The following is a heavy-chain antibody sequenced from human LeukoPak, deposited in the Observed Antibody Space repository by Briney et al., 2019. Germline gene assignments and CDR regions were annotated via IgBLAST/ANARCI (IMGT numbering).Heavy chain of an antibody. CDR3: ANYVDY. CDR1: GFTFSSYG. CDR2: ISYDGSNK. J-gene: IGHJ4*02. Sequence: GRSLRLSCAASGFTFSSYGMHWVRQAPGKGLEWVAVISYDGSNKYYADSVKDRFTISRDNSKNTLYLQMNSLRAEDTAVYYCANYVDYWGQGTLVTVSS. V-gene: IGHV3-30*18.